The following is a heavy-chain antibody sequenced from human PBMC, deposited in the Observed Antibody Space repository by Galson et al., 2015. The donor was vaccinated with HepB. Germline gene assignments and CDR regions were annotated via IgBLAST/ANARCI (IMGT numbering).Heavy chain of an antibody. V-gene: IGHV5-10-1*01. D-gene: IGHD3-10*01. J-gene: IGHJ4*02. CDR3: AWSLSGYYFDY. CDR2: IDPSDSFT. Sequence: QSGAEVKKPGESLRISCKGSGFSFTTYWITWVRQMPGKGRGWMGGIDPSDSFTNYSPSFQGHVTISADKSISTAYLQWGSLKASDTAMYYCAWSLSGYYFDYWGQGTLVTVSS. CDR1: GFSFTTYW.